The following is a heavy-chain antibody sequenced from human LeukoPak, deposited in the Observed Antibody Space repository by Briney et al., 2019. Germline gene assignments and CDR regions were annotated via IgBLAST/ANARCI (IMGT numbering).Heavy chain of an antibody. Sequence: GGSLRLSCAASGFTFSSYGMHWVRQAPGKGLEGVAVIWYDGSNKYYADSAKGRFTISRDNSKNTLYLQMNSLRAEDTAVYYCAKPPQAGDAFDIWGQGTMVTVSS. CDR3: AKPPQAGDAFDI. CDR1: GFTFSSYG. V-gene: IGHV3-33*06. CDR2: IWYDGSNK. J-gene: IGHJ3*02.